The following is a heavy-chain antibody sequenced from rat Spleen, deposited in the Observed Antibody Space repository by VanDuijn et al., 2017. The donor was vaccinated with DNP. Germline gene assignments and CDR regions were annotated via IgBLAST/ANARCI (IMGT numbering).Heavy chain of an antibody. CDR2: ITYDGGYT. CDR1: GFTFSDYY. D-gene: IGHD1-1*01. V-gene: IGHV5-22*01. Sequence: EVQLVESGGGLVQPGRSLKLSCAASGFTFSDYYMAWVRQAPTKGLELVAYITYDGGYTYYGDPVKGRFTISRDNAKTTLSLQMNSLRSEDMATYYCAIYFYSGDNWFGYWGQGTLVTVSS. J-gene: IGHJ3*01. CDR3: AIYFYSGDNWFGY.